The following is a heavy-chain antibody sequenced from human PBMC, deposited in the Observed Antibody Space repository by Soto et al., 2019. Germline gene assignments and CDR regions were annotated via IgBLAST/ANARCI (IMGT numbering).Heavy chain of an antibody. V-gene: IGHV1-18*04. CDR2: ISPYNGHT. J-gene: IGHJ6*02. CDR3: ARVGSGYHTGRGFSGTMDV. CDR1: DYIFTGYG. D-gene: IGHD3-22*01. Sequence: QAQVVQSGDEVKKPGASVKVSCKASDYIFTGYGISWVRQAPGQGLEWLGWISPYNGHTELAQRFQGRLTLTTEKATTTAFMELSNLRSDDTAVYYCARVGSGYHTGRGFSGTMDVWGQGTTVTVSS.